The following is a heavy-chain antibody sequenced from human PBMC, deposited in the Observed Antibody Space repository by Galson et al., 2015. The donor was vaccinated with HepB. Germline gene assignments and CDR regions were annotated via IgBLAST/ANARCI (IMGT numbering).Heavy chain of an antibody. CDR1: GFTFSSYG. J-gene: IGHJ4*02. CDR2: ISYDGSNK. CDR3: AEAWLQFSLPTMYFDY. Sequence: SLRLSCAASGFTFSSYGMHWVRQAPGKGLEWVAVISYDGSNKYYADSVKGRFTISRDNSKNTLSLQMNSLRAEDTAVYYCAEAWLQFSLPTMYFDYWGQGTLVTVFS. D-gene: IGHD5-24*01. V-gene: IGHV3-30*18.